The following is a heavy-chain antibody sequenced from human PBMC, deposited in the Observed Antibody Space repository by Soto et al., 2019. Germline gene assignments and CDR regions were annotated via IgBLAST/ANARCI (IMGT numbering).Heavy chain of an antibody. Sequence: PSETLSLTRPISGCSISNSFWTWSRQPAGKGPHPIGYIYYSGSTNYNPSLKSRVTISVDTSKNQFSLKLSSVTAADTAVYYCARYNTYYDILTGLPLGYGMDVWGQGTTVTGSS. CDR1: GCSISNSF. D-gene: IGHD3-9*01. CDR2: IYYSGST. CDR3: ARYNTYYDILTGLPLGYGMDV. J-gene: IGHJ6*02. V-gene: IGHV4-59*01.